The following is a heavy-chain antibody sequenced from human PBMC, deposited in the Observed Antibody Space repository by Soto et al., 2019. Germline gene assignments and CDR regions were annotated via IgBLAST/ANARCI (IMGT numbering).Heavy chain of an antibody. V-gene: IGHV3-30-3*01. Sequence: GGSLRLSCAASGVTFSNYAMHWVRQAPGKGLEWVAVISYDVSNKYYADSVKGRFTISRDNSKNTLYLQMNSLRAEDTAVYYCAIPMVGPNYFDYWGQGALVSVSS. D-gene: IGHD3-10*01. CDR2: ISYDVSNK. J-gene: IGHJ4*02. CDR1: GVTFSNYA. CDR3: AIPMVGPNYFDY.